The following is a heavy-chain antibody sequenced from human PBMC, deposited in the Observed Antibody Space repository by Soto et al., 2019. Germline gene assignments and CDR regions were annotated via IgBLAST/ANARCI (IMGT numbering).Heavy chain of an antibody. Sequence: SETLSLTCVVSAVSFSGYYWSWIRQPPGKGLEWIGEINYSGSTKFNPSLKSRVTLSIDTSKDQFSLRLSSVTAADTAVYYCARDSGGLRLGASSLYGEKDSFDVWDQGTLVTVSS. CDR3: ARDSGGLRLGASSLYGEKDSFDV. D-gene: IGHD3-16*02. J-gene: IGHJ3*01. CDR2: INYSGST. CDR1: AVSFSGYY. V-gene: IGHV4-34*01.